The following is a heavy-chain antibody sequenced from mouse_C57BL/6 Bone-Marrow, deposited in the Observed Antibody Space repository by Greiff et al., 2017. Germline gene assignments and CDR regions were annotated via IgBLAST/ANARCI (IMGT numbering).Heavy chain of an antibody. CDR2: IYPRSGNT. J-gene: IGHJ4*01. CDR1: GYTFTSYG. V-gene: IGHV1-81*01. CDR3: ARPIYYYGSSYAMDY. D-gene: IGHD1-1*01. Sequence: VKLQESGAELARPGASVKLSCKASGYTFTSYGISWVKQRTGQGLEWIGEIYPRSGNTYYNEKFKGKATLTADKSSSTAYMELRSLTSEDSAVYFCARPIYYYGSSYAMDYWGQGTSVTVSS.